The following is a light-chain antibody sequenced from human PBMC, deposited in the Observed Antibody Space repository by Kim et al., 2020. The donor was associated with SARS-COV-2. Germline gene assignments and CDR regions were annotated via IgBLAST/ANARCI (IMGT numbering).Light chain of an antibody. CDR3: SSYTGSGTLV. V-gene: IGLV2-14*03. Sequence: QSITIPSTGTSSDIGGYNYVSWYQQHPGTAPKLIIYDVSNRPSGVSNRFSGSKSGNTASLTISGLQAEDEADYYCSSYTGSGTLVFGTGTKVTVL. CDR1: SSDIGGYNY. J-gene: IGLJ1*01. CDR2: DVS.